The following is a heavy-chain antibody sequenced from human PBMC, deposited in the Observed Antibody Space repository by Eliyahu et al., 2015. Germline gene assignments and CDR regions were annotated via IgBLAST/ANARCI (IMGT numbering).Heavy chain of an antibody. Sequence: QVQLVQSGAEVKKPGSSVKVSCKASGGSFTXFAFSWVRQAPGHGLEWMGGRTPKFGTANYAQRFQGRLTITADESTTTTYMELTSLTSEDTAVYYCARGRYYEDNSGVNWFDPWGQGTLVIVSP. D-gene: IGHD3-10*01. J-gene: IGHJ5*02. CDR3: ARGRYYEDNSGVNWFDP. CDR1: GGSFTXFA. V-gene: IGHV1-69*01. CDR2: RTPKFGTA.